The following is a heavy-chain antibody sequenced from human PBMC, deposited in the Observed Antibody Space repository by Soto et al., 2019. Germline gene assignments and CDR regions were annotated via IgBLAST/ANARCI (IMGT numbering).Heavy chain of an antibody. D-gene: IGHD6-13*01. V-gene: IGHV1-46*01. J-gene: IGHJ4*02. CDR1: GFTFTHYY. CDR2: INPASGST. CDR3: ARDLAAGDH. Sequence: QVQLVQSGAEVKKPGASVKLSCKTSGFTFTHYYIHWVRQAPGQGLEWLAIINPASGSTNYAHDFQGRVTGTMDTSATTVYRELSGRRAEDTAIFYCARDLAAGDHWGQGTRVTVSS.